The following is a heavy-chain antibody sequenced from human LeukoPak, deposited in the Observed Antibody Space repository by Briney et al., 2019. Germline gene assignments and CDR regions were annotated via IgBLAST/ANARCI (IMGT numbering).Heavy chain of an antibody. J-gene: IGHJ3*01. D-gene: IGHD1-26*01. CDR1: GGSISSGGYY. Sequence: SETLSLTCTVSGGSISSGGYYWSWIRQHPGKGLEWIGYIYYSGSTYYNPSLKSRVTISVDTSKNQFSLQLKSVTPEDTALYYCVRVGTWELNAFDVWGQGTMVTVS. V-gene: IGHV4-31*03. CDR2: IYYSGST. CDR3: VRVGTWELNAFDV.